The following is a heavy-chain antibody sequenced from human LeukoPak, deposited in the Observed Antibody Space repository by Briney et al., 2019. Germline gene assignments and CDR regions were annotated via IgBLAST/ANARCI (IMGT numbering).Heavy chain of an antibody. V-gene: IGHV3-23*05. J-gene: IGHJ6*02. CDR3: TKDSQGSYDGFWYGTYGMDV. Sequence: PGGSLRLSCVASGFSFNTFALTWVRQAPGKGLEWVSTISDYPHYADSVRGRFTISRDNSRKTVFLQMNSLTPADAATYYCTKDSQGSYDGFWYGTYGMDVWGQGTTVTVSS. CDR2: ISDYP. CDR1: GFSFNTFA. D-gene: IGHD3-16*01.